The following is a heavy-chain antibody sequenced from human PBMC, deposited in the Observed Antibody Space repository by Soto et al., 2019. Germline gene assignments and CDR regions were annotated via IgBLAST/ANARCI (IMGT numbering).Heavy chain of an antibody. CDR2: IYYSGST. CDR3: ARDPFMITFGGVIVPLGYMAV. J-gene: IGHJ6*03. CDR1: GGSISSYY. D-gene: IGHD3-16*02. Sequence: SETLSLTCTVSGGSISSYYWSWIRQPPGKGLEWIGYIYYSGSTNYNPSLKSRVTISVDTSKNQFSLKLSSVTAADTAVYYCARDPFMITFGGVIVPLGYMAVWGKGTTVTVSS. V-gene: IGHV4-59*01.